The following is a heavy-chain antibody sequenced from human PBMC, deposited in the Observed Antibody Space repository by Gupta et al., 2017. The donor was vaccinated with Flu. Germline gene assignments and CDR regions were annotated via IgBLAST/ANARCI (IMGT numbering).Heavy chain of an antibody. V-gene: IGHV4-34*01. D-gene: IGHD4-17*01. CDR2: INHSGST. Sequence: QVQLQQWGAGLLKPSETLSLTCAVYGGSFSGYYWSWIRQPPGKGLEWIGEINHSGSTNYNPSLKSRVTISVDTSKNQFSLKLSSVTAADTAVYDCARETTVGDGDYVYYYYGMDVWGQGTTVTDAS. J-gene: IGHJ6*02. CDR1: GGSFSGYY. CDR3: ARETTVGDGDYVYYYYGMDV.